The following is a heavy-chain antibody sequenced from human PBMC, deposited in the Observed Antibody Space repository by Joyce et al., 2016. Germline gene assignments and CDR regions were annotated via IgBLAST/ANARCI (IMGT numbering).Heavy chain of an antibody. J-gene: IGHJ2*01. CDR2: VYLHGIT. CDR1: GLSFDLHSF. D-gene: IGHD5-18*01. Sequence: QVQLQESGPGLVKPSETLSLTCGVSGLSFDLHSFWGWIRQSPGKGLGWIGNVYLHGITHYSPSLKSRVTISMDTSKNQFSLNLNSLTAADTAVYFCARRPYNVHTPLGSDWYFDLWGRGTLVTVSS. V-gene: IGHV4-38-2*01. CDR3: ARRPYNVHTPLGSDWYFDL.